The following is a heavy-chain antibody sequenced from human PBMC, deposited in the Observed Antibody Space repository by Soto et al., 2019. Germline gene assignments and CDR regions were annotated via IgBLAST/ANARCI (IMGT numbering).Heavy chain of an antibody. D-gene: IGHD4-17*01. V-gene: IGHV4-34*01. CDR3: ARGLKKDGDYDGPDDY. CDR1: GGSFSGYY. CDR2: INHSGST. J-gene: IGHJ4*02. Sequence: SETLCLTCAVYGGSFSGYYWSWIRQPPGKGLEWIGEINHSGSTNYNPSLKSRVTISVDTSKNQFSLKLSSVTAADTAVYYCARGLKKDGDYDGPDDYWGQGTLVTVSS.